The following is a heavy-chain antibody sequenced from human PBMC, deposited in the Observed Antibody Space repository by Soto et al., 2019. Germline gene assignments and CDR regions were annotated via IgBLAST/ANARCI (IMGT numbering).Heavy chain of an antibody. Sequence: PGESLKMSCNGSRYNVTSDRITLVRQMPGKGLEWMGRIDPTDSYTNYSPSFQGHVTISADMSINTAYLQWSSLKASDTAMYYCAATHPLYTTSRGGSYGMDVWGQGTMVTVSS. CDR1: RYNVTSDR. V-gene: IGHV5-10-1*01. CDR2: IDPTDSYT. CDR3: AATHPLYTTSRGGSYGMDV. D-gene: IGHD2-2*02. J-gene: IGHJ6*02.